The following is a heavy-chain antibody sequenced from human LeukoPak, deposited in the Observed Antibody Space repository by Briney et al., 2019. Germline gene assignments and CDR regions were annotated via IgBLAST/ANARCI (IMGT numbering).Heavy chain of an antibody. CDR2: IDPSGGST. CDR1: GYTFTSYY. CDR3: ARDLDILGATASSDY. J-gene: IGHJ4*02. Sequence: GASVKVSCKASGYTFTSYYMHWVRQAPGQGLEWMGIIDPSGGSTSYAQKFQGRVTMTRDTSTSTVYMELSSLRSDNTAVYYWARDLDILGATASSDYSGQGDLVTVSS. V-gene: IGHV1-46*03. D-gene: IGHD1-26*01.